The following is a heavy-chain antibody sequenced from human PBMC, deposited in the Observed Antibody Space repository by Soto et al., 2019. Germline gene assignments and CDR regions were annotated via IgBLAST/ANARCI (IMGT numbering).Heavy chain of an antibody. CDR3: ARNARSIHYYYGMDV. D-gene: IGHD1-1*01. V-gene: IGHV1-3*01. CDR2: INAGNGNT. CDR1: GYTFTSYA. Sequence: ASVKVSCKASGYTFTSYAMHWVRQAPGQRLEWMGWINAGNGNTKYSQKFQGRVTMTRDTSTSTAYMELSRLRSDDTAVYYCARNARSIHYYYGMDVWGQGTTVTVSS. J-gene: IGHJ6*02.